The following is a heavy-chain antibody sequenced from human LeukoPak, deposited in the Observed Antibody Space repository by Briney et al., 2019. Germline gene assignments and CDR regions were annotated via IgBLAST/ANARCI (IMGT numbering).Heavy chain of an antibody. J-gene: IGHJ4*02. CDR1: GFTFNTNA. CDR2: INQLGSER. D-gene: IGHD4-23*01. V-gene: IGHV3-7*03. CDR3: AANGGPFDF. Sequence: QSGGSLRLSCAASGFTFNTNAMSWVRQAPGNGLEWVANINQLGSERNYVDSVRGRFTISRDNAKNSLYLQMNSLRAEDTAVYYCAANGGPFDFWGQGTLVTVSS.